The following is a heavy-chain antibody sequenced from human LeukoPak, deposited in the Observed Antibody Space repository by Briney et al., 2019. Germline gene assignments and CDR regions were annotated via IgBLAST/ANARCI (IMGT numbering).Heavy chain of an antibody. J-gene: IGHJ4*02. D-gene: IGHD6-13*01. Sequence: PSQTLSLTCTVSGGSINNGGYYWSWIHQHPGKGLEWIGYIYYSGSSYYNPFLRSRVTISVDTSKNHFSLKLSSVTAADTAVYYCAREPGYSSSWGQGTLVTVSS. V-gene: IGHV4-31*03. CDR3: AREPGYSSS. CDR1: GGSINNGGYY. CDR2: IYYSGSS.